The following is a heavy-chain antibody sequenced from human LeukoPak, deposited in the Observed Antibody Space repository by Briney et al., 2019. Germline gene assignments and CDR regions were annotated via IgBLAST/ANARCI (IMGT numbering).Heavy chain of an antibody. D-gene: IGHD6-13*01. Sequence: GGSLRLSCAASGFTFSNYAMSWVRQAPGKGLEWVSAISGSGGSTYYADSVEGRFTISRDNSKNTLYLQMNSLRAEDTAVYYCPIAAATRAFSFDYWGQGTLVTVSS. V-gene: IGHV3-23*01. CDR2: ISGSGGST. CDR1: GFTFSNYA. CDR3: PIAAATRAFSFDY. J-gene: IGHJ4*02.